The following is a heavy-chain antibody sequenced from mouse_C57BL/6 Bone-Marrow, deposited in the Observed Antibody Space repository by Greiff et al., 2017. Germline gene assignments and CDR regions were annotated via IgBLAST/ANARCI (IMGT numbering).Heavy chain of an antibody. CDR2: IWGGGST. V-gene: IGHV2-9*01. Sequence: QVPLKESGPGLVAPSQSLSITCTVSGFSLPSYGVDWVRQPPGKGLEWLGVIWGGGSTNYDSAHMSRLSISKDNPKGQVFLKMNSRQTDDTAMYDSAKFYYGSSCAMDYWGQGTSVTVSS. CDR3: AKFYYGSSCAMDY. J-gene: IGHJ4*01. D-gene: IGHD1-1*01. CDR1: GFSLPSYG.